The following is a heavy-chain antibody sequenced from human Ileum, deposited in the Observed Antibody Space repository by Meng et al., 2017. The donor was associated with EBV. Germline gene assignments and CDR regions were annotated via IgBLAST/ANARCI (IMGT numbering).Heavy chain of an antibody. CDR3: VRTLERGDY. CDR1: GYTFTNYD. D-gene: IGHD5-24*01. Sequence: QVQLVQSGAEVKKPGASVKVPCKASGYTFTNYDISWVRQATGQGLEWMGWMNPKTGTAHYAQKFQGRVSMTRDTSITTAYMELSSLTSEDTAVYYCVRTLERGDYWGQGTLVTVSS. V-gene: IGHV1-8*01. J-gene: IGHJ4*02. CDR2: MNPKTGTA.